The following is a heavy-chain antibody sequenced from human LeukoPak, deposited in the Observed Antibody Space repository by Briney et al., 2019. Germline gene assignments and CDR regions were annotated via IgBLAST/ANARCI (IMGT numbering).Heavy chain of an antibody. J-gene: IGHJ5*02. CDR3: ARHYYGSGSYYGGPGYNWFDP. V-gene: IGHV4-59*08. D-gene: IGHD3-10*01. Sequence: PSETLSLTCTVSGGSISSYYWSWIRQPPGKGLEWIGFIFYSGTTNYNPSLKSRVTISVDTSKNQFSLKLSSVTAADTAVYYCARHYYGSGSYYGGPGYNWFDPWGQGTLVTVSS. CDR1: GGSISSYY. CDR2: IFYSGTT.